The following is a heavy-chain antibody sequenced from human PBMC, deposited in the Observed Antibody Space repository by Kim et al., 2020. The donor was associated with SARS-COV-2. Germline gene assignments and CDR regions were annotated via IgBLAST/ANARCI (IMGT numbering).Heavy chain of an antibody. V-gene: IGHV3-23*01. CDR1: GFTFNSYA. J-gene: IGHJ4*02. Sequence: GGSLRLSCAASGFTFNSYAMSWVRQAPGKGLEWVARITNSGGTTYHADSVTGRFTISRDNSKNTLYLQMNTLRAEDTAVYYCAKSSGPATYYLDYWGQGTVVTVSS. CDR2: ITNSGGTT. CDR3: AKSSGPATYYLDY. D-gene: IGHD2-2*01.